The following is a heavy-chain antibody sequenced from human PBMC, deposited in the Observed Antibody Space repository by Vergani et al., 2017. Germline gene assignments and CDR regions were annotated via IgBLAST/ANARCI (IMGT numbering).Heavy chain of an antibody. J-gene: IGHJ4*02. Sequence: QVQLQESGPGLVKPSGTLSLTCAVYGGSISRSNWWSWVRQPPGKGLEWIGEIYHSGSTIYNPSLKSRVTISVDNSKNQFSLKLSSVTAADTAVYYCARTTLSGSSSSYFDYWGQGTLVTVSS. CDR3: ARTTLSGSSSSYFDY. V-gene: IGHV4-4*02. D-gene: IGHD6-13*01. CDR2: IYHSGST. CDR1: GGSISRSNW.